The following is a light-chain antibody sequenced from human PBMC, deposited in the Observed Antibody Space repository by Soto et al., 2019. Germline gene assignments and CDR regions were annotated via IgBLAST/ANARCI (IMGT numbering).Light chain of an antibody. CDR2: CAS. V-gene: IGKV3-20*01. CDR3: QQYVSSVT. J-gene: IGKJ1*01. Sequence: DIVLTQSPGSLSLSPGERATLSCRASQSVDSSFFAWYQQKPGQAPRLLIYCASKRATGTPDRFSGSGSGTDFTLTITRLEPEDFAVYYCQQYVSSVTFGQGTKVEIK. CDR1: QSVDSSF.